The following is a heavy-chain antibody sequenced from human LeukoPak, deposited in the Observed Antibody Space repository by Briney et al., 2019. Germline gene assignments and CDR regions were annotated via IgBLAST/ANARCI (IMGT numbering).Heavy chain of an antibody. D-gene: IGHD5-18*01. V-gene: IGHV4-39*01. J-gene: IGHJ4*02. CDR3: VSPRGFSYGCFDY. CDR1: GVSISSSSAY. CDR2: IYYSKNT. Sequence: KPSETLSLTCTVSGVSISSSSAYWGWIRQPPGKGLEWIGSIYYSKNTYYNPSLKSRVTISADTSKNQFSLTLGSVSATDTAVYYCVSPRGFSYGCFDYWGQGTLVTVSS.